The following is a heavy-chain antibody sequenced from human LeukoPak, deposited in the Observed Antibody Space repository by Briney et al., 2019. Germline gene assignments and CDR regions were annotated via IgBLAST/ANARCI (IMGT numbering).Heavy chain of an antibody. Sequence: SETLSLTCTVSGGSISSGDYYWSWIRQPPGKGLEWIGYIYYSGSTYYNPSLKSRVTISVDTSKNQFSLKLSSVTAADTAVYYCARRGVGRAIGWFDPWGQGTLVTVSS. V-gene: IGHV4-30-4*08. J-gene: IGHJ5*02. D-gene: IGHD3-10*01. CDR2: IYYSGST. CDR3: ARRGVGRAIGWFDP. CDR1: GGSISSGDYY.